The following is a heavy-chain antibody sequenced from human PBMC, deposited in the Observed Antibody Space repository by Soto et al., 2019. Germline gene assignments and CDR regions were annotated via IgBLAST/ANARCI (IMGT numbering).Heavy chain of an antibody. Sequence: WALNQVRKDPGKGLEWVSAISGSGGSTYYADSVKGRFTISRDNSKNTLYLQMNSLRAEDTAVYYCANRPVARGQWGHGTLLPVSS. J-gene: IGHJ4*01. CDR1: WA. D-gene: IGHD5-12*01. V-gene: IGHV3-23*01. CDR3: ANRPVARGQ. CDR2: ISGSGGST.